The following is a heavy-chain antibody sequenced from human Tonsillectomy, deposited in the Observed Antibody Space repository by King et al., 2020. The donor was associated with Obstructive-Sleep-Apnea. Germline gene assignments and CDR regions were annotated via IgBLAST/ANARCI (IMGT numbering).Heavy chain of an antibody. V-gene: IGHV4-39*07. Sequence: QLQESGPGLVKPSETLSLTCTVSGGSISSSSYYWGWIRQPPGKGLEWIGIIYYSGSTYYNPSLKSRVTISVDTSKNQFSLKLSSVTAADTAVYYCARETMVRGVIILFPDAFDIWGQGTMVTVSS. CDR2: IYYSGST. CDR1: GGSISSSSYY. CDR3: ARETMVRGVIILFPDAFDI. J-gene: IGHJ3*02. D-gene: IGHD3-10*01.